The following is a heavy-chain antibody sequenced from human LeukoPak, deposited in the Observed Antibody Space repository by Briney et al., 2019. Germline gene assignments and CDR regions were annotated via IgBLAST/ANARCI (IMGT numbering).Heavy chain of an antibody. V-gene: IGHV1-69*06. Sequence: SVKVSCKASGGTFSSYAISWVRQAPGQGLEWMGGIIPIFGTANYAQKFQGRVTITADKSTSTAYMELSSLRSEDTAVYYCARDIAVAGTVDFDYWGQGTLVTVSS. J-gene: IGHJ4*02. D-gene: IGHD6-19*01. CDR2: IIPIFGTA. CDR1: GGTFSSYA. CDR3: ARDIAVAGTVDFDY.